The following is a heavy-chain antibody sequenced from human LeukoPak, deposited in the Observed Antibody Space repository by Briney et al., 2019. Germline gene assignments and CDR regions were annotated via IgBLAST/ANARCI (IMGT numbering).Heavy chain of an antibody. CDR1: GGSTTSNYY. CDR3: ARGASPGGVDV. Sequence: PSETLSLTCTVSGGSTTSNYYWVWIRQPAGKGLEWIGRIYVNGNTAYNPSLKGRVTMSVDTSKNLFSLKLSSVTAADTAVYYCARGASPGGVDVWGQGTTVTVSS. J-gene: IGHJ6*02. CDR2: IYVNGNT. V-gene: IGHV4-4*07.